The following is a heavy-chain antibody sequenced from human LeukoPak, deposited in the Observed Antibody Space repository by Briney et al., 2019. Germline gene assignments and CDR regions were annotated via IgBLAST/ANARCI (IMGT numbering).Heavy chain of an antibody. J-gene: IGHJ3*02. V-gene: IGHV4-39*01. CDR3: ARSPRTGRGAFDI. D-gene: IGHD7-27*01. CDR2: IYYSGST. Sequence: SETLSLTCTVSGGSLSSGSYYWGWIRQPPGKGLEWIGRIYYSGSTSYNPSLKSRVTISVDASKNRFSLKLSSVTAADTAVYYCARSPRTGRGAFDIWGQGTMVTVSS. CDR1: GGSLSSGSYY.